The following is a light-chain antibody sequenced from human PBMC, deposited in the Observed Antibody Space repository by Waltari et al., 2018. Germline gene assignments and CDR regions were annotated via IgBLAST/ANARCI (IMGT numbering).Light chain of an antibody. CDR3: QQYYDNWT. Sequence: DIVVTQSPDSLAGSLGRRVTMNFKSSQNFFKTYNNRNYLGWFQQKPGQPPKLLIYWASTRESGVPDRFSGSGSGTDFTLTISSLQAEDVAVYYCQQYYDNWTFGQGTKVEIK. J-gene: IGKJ1*01. CDR2: WAS. V-gene: IGKV4-1*01. CDR1: QNFFKTYNNRNY.